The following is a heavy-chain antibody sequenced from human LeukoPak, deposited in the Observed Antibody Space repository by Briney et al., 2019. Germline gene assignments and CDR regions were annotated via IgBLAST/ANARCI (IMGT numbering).Heavy chain of an antibody. J-gene: IGHJ6*03. V-gene: IGHV1-18*01. Sequence: ASVKVSCKASGYTFTSYGISWVRQAPGQGLEWMGWISAYNGNTNYAQKLQGRVTMTTDTSTSTAYMDMRSLRSDDTAVHYCASVHDCSSTSCFPSYYYYYMDVWGKGPTVPVSS. CDR3: ASVHDCSSTSCFPSYYYYYMDV. CDR2: ISAYNGNT. CDR1: GYTFTSYG. D-gene: IGHD2-2*01.